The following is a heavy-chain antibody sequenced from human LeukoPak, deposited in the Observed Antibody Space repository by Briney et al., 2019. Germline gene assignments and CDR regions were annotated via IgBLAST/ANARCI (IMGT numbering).Heavy chain of an antibody. CDR3: ARHHTTQDYS. Sequence: SETLSLTCTVSGRSISSRGYYWGWIRQPPGKGLEWIGSIYYSGSTYYNPSLTSRVTISVDTSKNQFSLKLSSVTAADTAVYYCARHHTTQDYSWGQGTLVTVSS. CDR1: GRSISSRGYY. V-gene: IGHV4-39*01. D-gene: IGHD4-11*01. CDR2: IYYSGST. J-gene: IGHJ4*02.